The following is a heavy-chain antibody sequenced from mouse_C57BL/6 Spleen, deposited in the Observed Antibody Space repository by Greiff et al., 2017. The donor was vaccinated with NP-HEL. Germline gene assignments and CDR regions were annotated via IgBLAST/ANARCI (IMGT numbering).Heavy chain of an antibody. V-gene: IGHV10-3*01. J-gene: IGHJ3*01. Sequence: EVQLVESGGGLVQPKGSLKLSCAASGFTFNTYAMHWVRQAPGKGLEWVARIRSKSSNYATYYADSVNDRFTISRDDSQSMLYLQMNNLKTEDTAMYYCVSSPAYDYDGAYWGQGTLVTVSA. CDR1: GFTFNTYA. D-gene: IGHD2-4*01. CDR3: VSSPAYDYDGAY. CDR2: IRSKSSNYAT.